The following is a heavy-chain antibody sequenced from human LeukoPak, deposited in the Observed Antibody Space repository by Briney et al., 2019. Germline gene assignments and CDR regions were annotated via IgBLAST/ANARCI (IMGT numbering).Heavy chain of an antibody. J-gene: IGHJ4*02. D-gene: IGHD5-24*01. CDR2: IYYSGYT. CDR1: GGSISSYY. V-gene: IGHV4-59*12. CDR3: ARDAGRDGYNLDY. Sequence: KTSETLSLTCTVSGGSISSYYWSWIRQPPGKGLEWIGTIYYSGYTYYNPSLKSRLTISVDTSNNQFSLKLTSVTAADTAVYYCARDAGRDGYNLDYWGQGTLVTVSS.